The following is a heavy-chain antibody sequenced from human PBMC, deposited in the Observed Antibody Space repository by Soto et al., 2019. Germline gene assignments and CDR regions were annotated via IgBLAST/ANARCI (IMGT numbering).Heavy chain of an antibody. CDR1: GYTFTSYY. J-gene: IGHJ6*02. V-gene: IGHV1-46*01. CDR3: ARDSEKLWFGELSRPDYGMDV. D-gene: IGHD3-10*01. CDR2: INPSGGST. Sequence: ASVKVSCKASGYTFTSYYMHWVRQAPGQGLEWMGIINPSGGSTSYAQKFQGRVTMTRDTSTSTVYMELSSLRSEDTAVYYCARDSEKLWFGELSRPDYGMDVWGQGTTVSVSS.